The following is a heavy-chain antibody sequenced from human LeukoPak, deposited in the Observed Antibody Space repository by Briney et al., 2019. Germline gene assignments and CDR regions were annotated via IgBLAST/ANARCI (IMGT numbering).Heavy chain of an antibody. D-gene: IGHD2-2*01. J-gene: IGHJ4*02. CDR2: INGGGDAT. V-gene: IGHV3-23*01. Sequence: PGGSLRLSCAASGFTFSSSAISWVRQAPGKGLEWLSTINGGGDATYYADSVTGRFTISSDTSKNTLYLQMNSLRAEDTAVYYCAKAVEGGRYCSTTSCHFDHWGQGTLVTVSS. CDR1: GFTFSSSA. CDR3: AKAVEGGRYCSTTSCHFDH.